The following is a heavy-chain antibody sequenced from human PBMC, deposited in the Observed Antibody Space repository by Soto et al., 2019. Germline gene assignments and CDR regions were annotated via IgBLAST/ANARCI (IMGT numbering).Heavy chain of an antibody. CDR3: ARDGLLGYFDY. J-gene: IGHJ4*02. CDR1: GFTFSSYA. D-gene: IGHD3-16*01. V-gene: IGHV3-30-3*01. Sequence: QVQLVESGGGVVRPGRSLRLSCAASGFTFSSYAMHWVRQAPGKGLEWVAVISYDGSNKYYADSVKGRFTISRDNSKHTLYLQMNSLRAEDTAVYYCARDGLLGYFDYWGQGTLVTVSS. CDR2: ISYDGSNK.